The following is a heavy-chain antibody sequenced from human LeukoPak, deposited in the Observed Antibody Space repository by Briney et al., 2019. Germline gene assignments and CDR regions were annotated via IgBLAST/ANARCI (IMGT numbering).Heavy chain of an antibody. CDR3: ASQYCSSTSCLGGAFDI. Sequence: GASVKVSCKASGGTFSSYAISWVRQAPGQGLEWMGGIIPIFGTANYAQKFQGRVTITTDESTSTAYMELSSLRSEDTAVYYCASQYCSSTSCLGGAFDIWGQGTMVTVSS. CDR1: GGTFSSYA. V-gene: IGHV1-69*05. J-gene: IGHJ3*02. D-gene: IGHD2-2*01. CDR2: IIPIFGTA.